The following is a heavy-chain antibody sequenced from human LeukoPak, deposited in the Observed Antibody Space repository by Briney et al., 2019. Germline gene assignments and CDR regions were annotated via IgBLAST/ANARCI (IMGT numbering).Heavy chain of an antibody. Sequence: ASVTVSCKASGYTFTNSDINWVRQATGQGLEWMGWMSPYTGNAGYAQTFQGRVTMTRQTSTSTAYMELSSLRSEDTGVYYCARHDRGGDGFALWGQRTMVTVSS. CDR2: MSPYTGNA. V-gene: IGHV1-8*01. CDR1: GYTFTNSD. J-gene: IGHJ3*01. CDR3: ARHDRGGDGFAL. D-gene: IGHD3-10*01.